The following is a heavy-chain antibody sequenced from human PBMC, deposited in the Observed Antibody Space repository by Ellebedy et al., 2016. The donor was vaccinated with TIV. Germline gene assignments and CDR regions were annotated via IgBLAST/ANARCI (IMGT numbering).Heavy chain of an antibody. CDR2: IWYDGSNK. Sequence: GESLKISCAASGFTFSSYGMHWVRQAPGKGLEWVAVIWYDGSNKYYADSVKGRFTISRDNSKNTLYLQMNSLRAEDTAVYYCARNRYCSSGDCYALGYWGQGTLVTVSS. D-gene: IGHD2-15*01. V-gene: IGHV3-33*01. CDR1: GFTFSSYG. CDR3: ARNRYCSSGDCYALGY. J-gene: IGHJ4*02.